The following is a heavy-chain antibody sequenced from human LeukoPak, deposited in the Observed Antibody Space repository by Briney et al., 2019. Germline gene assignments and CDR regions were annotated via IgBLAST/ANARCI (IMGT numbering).Heavy chain of an antibody. V-gene: IGHV3-30*02. D-gene: IGHD1-20*01. J-gene: IGHJ5*02. CDR1: GFTFNRYG. CDR2: IRFDASNI. Sequence: PGGSLRLSCAASGFTFNRYGMHWVRQAPGKGLEWVAFIRFDASNIYYADAVKGRFTISGDNSKNTLYLQMNSLRAEDAAVYYCAKDYGLTGTGGAWLDPWGQGTLVTVSS. CDR3: AKDYGLTGTGGAWLDP.